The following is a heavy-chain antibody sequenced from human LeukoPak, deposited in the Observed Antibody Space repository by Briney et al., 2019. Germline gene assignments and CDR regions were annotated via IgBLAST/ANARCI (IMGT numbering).Heavy chain of an antibody. Sequence: GRSLRLSCAASGFTFDDYAMHWVRQAPGKGLEWVSGISWNSGSIGYADSVKGRFTISRDNAKNSLYLQMNSLRAEDTALYYCAKDSSSLVGYSYGYNFDYWGQGTLVTVSS. D-gene: IGHD5-18*01. CDR2: ISWNSGSI. CDR3: AKDSSSLVGYSYGYNFDY. V-gene: IGHV3-9*01. CDR1: GFTFDDYA. J-gene: IGHJ4*02.